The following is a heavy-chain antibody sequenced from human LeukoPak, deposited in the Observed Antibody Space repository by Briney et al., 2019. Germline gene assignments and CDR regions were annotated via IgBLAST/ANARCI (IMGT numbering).Heavy chain of an antibody. CDR3: ACVVRGAFDI. CDR1: GFTFTSYY. CDR2: INPSGGST. V-gene: IGHV1-46*03. J-gene: IGHJ3*02. D-gene: IGHD2-21*01. Sequence: ASVKVSCKASGFTFTSYYMHWVRQAPGQGLEWMGIINPSGGSTSYPQKFQARVTMTRDTSTSTVYMELSSLRSEDTAVYYCACVVRGAFDIWGQGTLVTVSS.